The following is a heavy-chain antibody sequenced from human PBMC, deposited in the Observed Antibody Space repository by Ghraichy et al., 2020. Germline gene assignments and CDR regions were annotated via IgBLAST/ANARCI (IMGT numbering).Heavy chain of an antibody. D-gene: IGHD3-9*01. V-gene: IGHV3-73*01. Sequence: GGSLRLSCAASGFTFSGSAMHWVRQASGKGLEWVGRIRSKANSYATAYAASVKGRFTISRDDSKNTAYLQMNSLKTEDTAVYYCTRHRFEGVDYDILTGYPNYYYYGMDVWGQGTTVTVSS. CDR1: GFTFSGSA. CDR3: TRHRFEGVDYDILTGYPNYYYYGMDV. J-gene: IGHJ6*02. CDR2: IRSKANSYAT.